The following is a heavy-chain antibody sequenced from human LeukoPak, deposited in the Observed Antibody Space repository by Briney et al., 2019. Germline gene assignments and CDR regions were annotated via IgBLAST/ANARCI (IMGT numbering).Heavy chain of an antibody. CDR1: GFTFSSYE. Sequence: GGSLRLSCAASGFTFSSYEMNWVRQAPGKGLEWVSYISSSGSTIYYADSVKGRFTISRDNAKNSLYLQMNSLRAEDTAVYYCARDYYDSSGYYPWGYWGQGTLVTVSS. CDR2: ISSSGSTI. D-gene: IGHD3-22*01. V-gene: IGHV3-48*03. CDR3: ARDYYDSSGYYPWGY. J-gene: IGHJ4*02.